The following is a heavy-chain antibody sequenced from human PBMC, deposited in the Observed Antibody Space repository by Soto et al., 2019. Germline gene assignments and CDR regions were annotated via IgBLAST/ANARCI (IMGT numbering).Heavy chain of an antibody. CDR2: VSPNSAST. Sequence: QVQLVQSGAEVRKPGASVRVSCKASGYTLTTYDINWVRQATGQGLEWMGWVSPNSASTGFAQKFHGRITMTTNTTITTAYMELTSLRPDDSAVYFCARGGYSSSWEFDFWGPGTLVTVS. CDR3: ARGGYSSSWEFDF. CDR1: GYTLTTYD. J-gene: IGHJ4*02. D-gene: IGHD6-6*01. V-gene: IGHV1-8*01.